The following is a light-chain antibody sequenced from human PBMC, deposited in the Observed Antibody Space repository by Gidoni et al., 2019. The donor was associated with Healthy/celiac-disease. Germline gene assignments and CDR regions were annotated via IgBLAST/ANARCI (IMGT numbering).Light chain of an antibody. CDR2: RNN. CDR1: SSNIGSNY. J-gene: IGLJ1*01. CDR3: AAWDDSLSGFYV. Sequence: QSVLTPPPSASGTPGQRVTISCSGSSSNIGSNYVYWYQQLPGTAPKLLSYRNNQRPSGVPDRFSGSKSGTSASLAISGLRSEDEADYYCAAWDDSLSGFYVFGTGTKVTVL. V-gene: IGLV1-47*01.